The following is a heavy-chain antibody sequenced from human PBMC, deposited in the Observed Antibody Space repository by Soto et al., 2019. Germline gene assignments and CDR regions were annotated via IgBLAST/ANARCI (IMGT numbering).Heavy chain of an antibody. J-gene: IGHJ5*02. D-gene: IGHD3-10*01. Sequence: QVQLQESGPGLVKPSQTLSLTCTVSGGSISSGDYYWSWIRQPPGKGLEWIGYIYYSGSTYYNPSLKSRVTISVDTSKNQFSLKLSSVTAADTAVYYCARGGLWFGELLPWFDPWGQGTLVTVSS. CDR2: IYYSGST. CDR3: ARGGLWFGELLPWFDP. V-gene: IGHV4-30-4*01. CDR1: GGSISSGDYY.